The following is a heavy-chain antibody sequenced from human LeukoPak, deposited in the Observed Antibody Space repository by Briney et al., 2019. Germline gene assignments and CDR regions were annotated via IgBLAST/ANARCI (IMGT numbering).Heavy chain of an antibody. J-gene: IGHJ4*02. CDR1: GGSISSSSYY. CDR2: IYKSGSI. D-gene: IGHD3-22*01. V-gene: IGHV4-39*01. CDR3: ARHLTGGYYGDSSGYSG. Sequence: KPSETLSLTCTVSGGSISSSSYYWGWIRQPPGRGLEWIGSIYKSGSIYFNPSLTGRVTISMDKPKNQYLLQMTSVTAEDTAFYFCARHLTGGYYGDSSGYSGWGQGTLVTVSS.